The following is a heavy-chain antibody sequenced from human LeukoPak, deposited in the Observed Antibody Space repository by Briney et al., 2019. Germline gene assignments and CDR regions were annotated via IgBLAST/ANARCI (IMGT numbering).Heavy chain of an antibody. D-gene: IGHD3-10*01. CDR3: AREAPSKYYYGSGSSSGVFDP. Sequence: PSETLSLTCTVSGGSLSSYYWSWIRQPPGKGLEWIGYIYYSGSTNYNPSLKSRVTISVDTSKNQFSLKLSSVTAADTAVYYCAREAPSKYYYGSGSSSGVFDPWGQGTLVTVSS. CDR2: IYYSGST. V-gene: IGHV4-59*01. J-gene: IGHJ5*02. CDR1: GGSLSSYY.